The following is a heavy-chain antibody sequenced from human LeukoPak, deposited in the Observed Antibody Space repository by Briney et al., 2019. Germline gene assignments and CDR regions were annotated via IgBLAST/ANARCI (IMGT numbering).Heavy chain of an antibody. V-gene: IGHV4-34*01. CDR1: GGSFSGYY. CDR2: INHSGST. CDR3: AREYSSGWGTRSAFDY. D-gene: IGHD6-19*01. J-gene: IGHJ4*02. Sequence: SETLSLTCAVYGGSFSGYYWSWIRQPPGKGLEWIGEINHSGSTNYNPSLKSRVTISVDTSKNQFSLKLSSVTAADTAVYYCAREYSSGWGTRSAFDYWGREPWSPSPQ.